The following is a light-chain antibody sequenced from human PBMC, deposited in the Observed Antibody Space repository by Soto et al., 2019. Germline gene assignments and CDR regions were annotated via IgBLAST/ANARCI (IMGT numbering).Light chain of an antibody. V-gene: IGKV3-20*01. Sequence: EIVLTQSPGTLSPSPGERATLSCRASQSAGNCLAWYQQKPGQAPRLLIYGASSRATGIPDRFSGSGSGTDFTLTISRLEPEDFAVYYCQQYGSSPTTFGHGTKVDIK. CDR2: GAS. CDR1: QSAGNC. CDR3: QQYGSSPTT. J-gene: IGKJ1*01.